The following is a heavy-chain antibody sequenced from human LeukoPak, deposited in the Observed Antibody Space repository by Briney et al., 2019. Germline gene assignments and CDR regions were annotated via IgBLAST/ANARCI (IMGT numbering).Heavy chain of an antibody. J-gene: IGHJ4*02. CDR3: AREYYYDILTGYKPLDY. Sequence: SETLSLTCTVSGGSISSYYWSWIRQPAGKGLEWIGRIYTSGSTNYNPSLKSRVTMSVDTSKNQFSLKLSSVTAADTAVYYCAREYYYDILTGYKPLDYWGQGTLVTVSS. CDR2: IYTSGST. D-gene: IGHD3-9*01. CDR1: GGSISSYY. V-gene: IGHV4-4*07.